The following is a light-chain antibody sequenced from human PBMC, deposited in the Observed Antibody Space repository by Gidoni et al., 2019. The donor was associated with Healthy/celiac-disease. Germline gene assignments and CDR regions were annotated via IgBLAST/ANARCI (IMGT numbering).Light chain of an antibody. Sequence: QAVLTQPSSLSASPGASASLTCTLRSGINVGTYRIYWYQQKPGIPPQYLLRYKSDSDKQQGSGVPSRFSGSKDASANAGILLISWLQSEDEADYDCMIWNISAWVFGGGTKLTVL. CDR3: MIWNISAWV. J-gene: IGLJ3*02. CDR2: YKSDSDK. CDR1: SGINVGTYR. V-gene: IGLV5-45*02.